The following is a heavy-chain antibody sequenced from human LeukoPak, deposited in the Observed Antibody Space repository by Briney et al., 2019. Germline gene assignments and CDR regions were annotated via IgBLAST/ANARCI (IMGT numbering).Heavy chain of an antibody. Sequence: GGSLRLSCAASGFTFSNAWMSWVRQAPGKGLVWVSRINGDGSSTSYEDSVKGRFTISRDNAKNTLYLQMKSLRAEDTAVYYCATSSGSGSSDWGQGTLVTVSS. CDR1: GFTFSNAW. J-gene: IGHJ4*02. D-gene: IGHD3-22*01. CDR3: ATSSGSGSSD. V-gene: IGHV3-74*01. CDR2: INGDGSST.